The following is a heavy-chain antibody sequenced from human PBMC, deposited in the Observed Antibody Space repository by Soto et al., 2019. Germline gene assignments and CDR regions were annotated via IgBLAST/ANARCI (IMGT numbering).Heavy chain of an antibody. CDR3: AWGSSGFNYFAP. CDR1: GGTLTRHA. V-gene: IGHV1-69*13. D-gene: IGHD3-22*01. CDR2: IIPIFGTP. Sequence: SVKVSCKASGGTLTRHAIHWVRQAPGRGLEWMGGIIPIFGTPIYAQRFQGRVTITEDDSTRTAYMDLTNLRSDDTAVYYCAWGSSGFNYFAPWGQGTLVTVSS. J-gene: IGHJ5*02.